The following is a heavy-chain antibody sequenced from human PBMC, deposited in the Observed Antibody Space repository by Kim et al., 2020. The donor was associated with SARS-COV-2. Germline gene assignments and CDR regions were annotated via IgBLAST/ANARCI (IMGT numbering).Heavy chain of an antibody. CDR1: GFTFNTSG. J-gene: IGHJ4*02. V-gene: IGHV3-30*18. D-gene: IGHD1-26*01. Sequence: GGSLRLSCAASGFTFNTSGMHWVRQAPGKGLEWVAVISYDGRNKYYADSVKCRFTISRDNSKNTLYLQMNSLRIEDTAVYYCAKSVSGSYFGYDYWGQGTLVTASS. CDR3: AKSVSGSYFGYDY. CDR2: ISYDGRNK.